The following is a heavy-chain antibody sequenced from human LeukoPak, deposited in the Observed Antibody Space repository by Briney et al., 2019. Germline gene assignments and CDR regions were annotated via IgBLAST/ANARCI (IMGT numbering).Heavy chain of an antibody. D-gene: IGHD1-26*01. J-gene: IGHJ4*02. CDR3: ATRGSLFKYYFDY. CDR1: GGTFSSYA. V-gene: IGHV1-69*13. Sequence: GASVKVPCKASGGTFSSYAISWVRQAPGQGLEWMGGIIPIFGTANYAQKFQGRVTITADESTSTAYMELSSLRSEDTAVYYCATRGSLFKYYFDYWGQGTLVTVSS. CDR2: IIPIFGTA.